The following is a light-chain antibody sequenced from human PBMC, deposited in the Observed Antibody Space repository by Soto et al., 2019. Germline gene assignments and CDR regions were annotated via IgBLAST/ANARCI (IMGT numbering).Light chain of an antibody. J-gene: IGKJ5*01. CDR1: QSVSSSY. Sequence: EIVLTQSPGTLSLSPGERATLSCRASQSVSSSYLAWYQQKPGQAPRLLIYGASSRATGIPDRFSGSGSGTDFTLTISSLVPEDFAVYYCQQYGSSPPIAFVQGTRLA. CDR3: QQYGSSPPIA. V-gene: IGKV3-20*01. CDR2: GAS.